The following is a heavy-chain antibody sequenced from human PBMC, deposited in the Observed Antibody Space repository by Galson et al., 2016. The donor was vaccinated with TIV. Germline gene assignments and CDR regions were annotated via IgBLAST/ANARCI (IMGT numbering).Heavy chain of an antibody. J-gene: IGHJ6*02. CDR2: ISSAGTT. Sequence: SLRLSCAASGVSVSDNYMTWVRQAPGKGLEWVSLISSAGTTSYTDSVRGRFTISRDNSKNTLYLQMNSLRAEDTAVYYCARERRYCGNECYLYYYGMDVWGQGTTVTVSS. CDR3: ARERRYCGNECYLYYYGMDV. V-gene: IGHV3-66*01. CDR1: GVSVSDNY. D-gene: IGHD2-21*01.